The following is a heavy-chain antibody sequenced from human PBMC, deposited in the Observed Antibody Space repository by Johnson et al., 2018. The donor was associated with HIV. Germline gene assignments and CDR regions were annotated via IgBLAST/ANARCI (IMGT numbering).Heavy chain of an antibody. Sequence: QMLLVESGGGVVQPGRSLRLSCAASGFTFSTYAIHWVRQAPGKGLEWVAFIRYDGNNRNYADSVKGRFSISRDNSKNTLYLQMNRLRTEDTALYYCAKLVGATHPLDIWGQGTMVTVSS. D-gene: IGHD1-26*01. CDR1: GFTFSTYA. J-gene: IGHJ3*02. CDR3: AKLVGATHPLDI. CDR2: IRYDGNNR. V-gene: IGHV3-30*02.